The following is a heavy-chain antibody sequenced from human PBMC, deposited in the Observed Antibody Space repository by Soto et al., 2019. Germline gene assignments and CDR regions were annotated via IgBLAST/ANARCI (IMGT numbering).Heavy chain of an antibody. CDR1: GGSVSSGSYY. Sequence: SETLSLTCTVSGGSVSSGSYYWSWIRQPTGKGLEWIGYIYYSGSTNYNPSLKSRVTISADTSKNQFSLKLSSVTAADTAVYYCARERSSSGWYLDYWGQGTLVTVSS. J-gene: IGHJ4*02. CDR2: IYYSGST. D-gene: IGHD6-19*01. CDR3: ARERSSSGWYLDY. V-gene: IGHV4-61*01.